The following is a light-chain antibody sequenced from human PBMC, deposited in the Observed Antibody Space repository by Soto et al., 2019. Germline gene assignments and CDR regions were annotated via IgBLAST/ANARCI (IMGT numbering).Light chain of an antibody. J-gene: IGKJ5*01. V-gene: IGKV1-39*01. Sequence: DIQMTQSPFSLSASVGDRVTITFRASQSISSYLNWYQQKPGKAPKLLIYAASSLQSGVPSRFSGSGSGTDFTLTISSLQPEDFATYYCQQSYSTPHTFGQGTRLEIK. CDR3: QQSYSTPHT. CDR2: AAS. CDR1: QSISSY.